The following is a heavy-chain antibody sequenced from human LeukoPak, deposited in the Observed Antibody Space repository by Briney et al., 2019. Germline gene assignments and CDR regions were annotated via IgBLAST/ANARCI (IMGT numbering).Heavy chain of an antibody. J-gene: IGHJ4*02. Sequence: GGSLRLSCAVSGITLSNYGMSWVRQAPGRGLEWVAGISDTGGRTNYADSVKGRFTISRDNPKNILYLQMNSLRAEDTAVYFCAKRGVVIRVILVGFHKEAYYFDSWGQGTLVTVSS. CDR2: ISDTGGRT. CDR3: AKRGVVIRVILVGFHKEAYYFDS. D-gene: IGHD3-10*01. CDR1: GITLSNYG. V-gene: IGHV3-23*01.